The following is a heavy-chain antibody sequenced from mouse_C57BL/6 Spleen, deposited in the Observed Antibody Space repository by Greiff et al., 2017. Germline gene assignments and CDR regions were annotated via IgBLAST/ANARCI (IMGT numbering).Heavy chain of an antibody. Sequence: QVQLQQPGAELVKPGASVKLSCKASGYTFTSYWMHWVKQRPGQGLEWIGMIHPNSGSTNYNEKFKSKATLTVDKSSSTAYMQLSSLTSEDSAVYYGARGGSSYVEAMDYWGQGTSVTVAS. J-gene: IGHJ4*01. CDR3: ARGGSSYVEAMDY. CDR1: GYTFTSYW. V-gene: IGHV1-64*01. CDR2: IHPNSGST. D-gene: IGHD1-1*01.